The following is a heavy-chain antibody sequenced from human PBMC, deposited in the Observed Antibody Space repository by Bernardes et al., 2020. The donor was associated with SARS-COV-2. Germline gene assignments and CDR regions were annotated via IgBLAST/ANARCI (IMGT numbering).Heavy chain of an antibody. V-gene: IGHV4-59*01. CDR1: GGSISSYY. J-gene: IGHJ5*02. D-gene: IGHD2-2*01. CDR2: IYYSGST. Sequence: SETLSLTCTVSGGSISSYYWSWFRQPPGKGLEWIGYIYYSGSTNYNPSLKSRVTISVDTSKNQFSLKLSSVTAADTAVYYCAHYVGGCSSTSCSINWFDPWGQGTLVTVSS. CDR3: AHYVGGCSSTSCSINWFDP.